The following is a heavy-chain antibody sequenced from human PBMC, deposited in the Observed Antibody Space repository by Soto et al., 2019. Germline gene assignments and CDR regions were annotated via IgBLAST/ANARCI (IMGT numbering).Heavy chain of an antibody. CDR1: GGLFSSFA. D-gene: IGHD2-2*01. J-gene: IGHJ6*02. CDR2: MNPNSGNT. CDR3: ARAYCSSTSCYLGYGMDV. V-gene: IGHV1-8*01. Sequence: SVKVSCKDSGGLFSSFAISWVRQAPGQGLEWMGWMNPNSGNTGYAQKFQGRVTMTRNTSISTAYMELSSLRSEDTAVYYCARAYCSSTSCYLGYGMDVWGQGTTVTVSS.